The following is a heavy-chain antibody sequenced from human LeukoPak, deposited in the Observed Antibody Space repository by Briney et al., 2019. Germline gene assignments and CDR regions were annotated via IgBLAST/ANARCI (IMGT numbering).Heavy chain of an antibody. V-gene: IGHV3-30-3*01. CDR2: ISYDGNNK. CDR3: ARDRYDIP. D-gene: IGHD3-9*01. J-gene: IGHJ5*02. CDR1: GFTFSSYA. Sequence: PGRSLRLSCAASGFTFSSYAMHWVRQAPGKGLEWVAVISYDGNNKYYADSVRGRFTISRDNSKNTVYLQMNSLRAEDTAVHYCARDRYDIPWGQGTLVTVSS.